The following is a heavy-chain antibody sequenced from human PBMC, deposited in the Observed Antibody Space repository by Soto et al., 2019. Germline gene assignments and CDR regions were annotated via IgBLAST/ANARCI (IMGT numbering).Heavy chain of an antibody. Sequence: RGSLRLPCAASGLPFSSYGMSWVRHAPGKGLEWVSAISGSGGSTYYADSVKGRYTLSRDNSKNTLYLQMNSLRAEDTSVYYCAKASSCIWYVESRSVRYFDYWGPGKLVTVSS. CDR1: GLPFSSYG. CDR2: ISGSGGST. CDR3: AKASSCIWYVESRSVRYFDY. J-gene: IGHJ4*02. V-gene: IGHV3-23*01. D-gene: IGHD6-13*01.